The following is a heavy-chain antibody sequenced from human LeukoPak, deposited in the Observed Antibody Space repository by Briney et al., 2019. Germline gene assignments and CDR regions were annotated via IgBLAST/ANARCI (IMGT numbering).Heavy chain of an antibody. CDR2: ISSGVSSI. D-gene: IGHD5-18*01. Sequence: GGSLRLSCATSGFTFSSYDMYWVRQAPGKGLEWVSYISSGVSSIYYADSVKGRFTISRDNAKNSLYLQMNSLRAEDTALYYCARGYSYDFDYWGQGTLVTVSS. CDR1: GFTFSSYD. CDR3: ARGYSYDFDY. J-gene: IGHJ4*02. V-gene: IGHV3-48*03.